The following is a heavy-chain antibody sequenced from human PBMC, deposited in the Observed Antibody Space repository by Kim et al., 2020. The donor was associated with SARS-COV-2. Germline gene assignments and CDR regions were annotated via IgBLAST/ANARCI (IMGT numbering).Heavy chain of an antibody. D-gene: IGHD3-9*01. Sequence: PSYQGQVTISADKSISTAYLQWSSLKASDTAMYYCARRYYDNYYYGMDVWGQGTTVTVSS. CDR3: ARRYYDNYYYGMDV. J-gene: IGHJ6*02. V-gene: IGHV5-51*01.